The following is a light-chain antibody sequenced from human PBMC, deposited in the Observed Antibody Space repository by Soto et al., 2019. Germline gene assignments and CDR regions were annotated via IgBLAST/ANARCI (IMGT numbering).Light chain of an antibody. J-gene: IGKJ5*01. Sequence: IMITHSLATLSVSPGERATLSCRASQSVSSNLAWYQQKPVQGPGLLLYGASAWATGTPARFSGSGCGTEFTLTLSSLQSEDFAIYFCQQYNNGPTITFGQGTRLEIK. CDR3: QQYNNGPTIT. CDR1: QSVSSN. V-gene: IGKV3D-15*01. CDR2: GAS.